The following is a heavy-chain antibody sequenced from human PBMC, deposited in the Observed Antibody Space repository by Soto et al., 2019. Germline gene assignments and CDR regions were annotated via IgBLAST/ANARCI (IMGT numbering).Heavy chain of an antibody. CDR1: GYTFTSYG. CDR2: ISAYNGNT. D-gene: IGHD2-2*01. J-gene: IGHJ6*02. Sequence: ASVKVSCKASGYTFTSYGISWVRQAPGQGLEWMGWISAYNGNTNYAQKLQGRVTMTTDTSTSTAYRERRSLGSDDTAVYYWARVRGVVVPAATLRYCYYGMDVWGQGTTVTVSS. CDR3: ARVRGVVVPAATLRYCYYGMDV. V-gene: IGHV1-18*04.